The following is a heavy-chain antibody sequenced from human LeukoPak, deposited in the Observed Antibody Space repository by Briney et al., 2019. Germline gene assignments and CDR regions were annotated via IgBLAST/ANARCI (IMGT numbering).Heavy chain of an antibody. D-gene: IGHD3-22*01. CDR2: INDSAST. CDR1: SGSFSGHY. J-gene: IGHJ4*02. Sequence: SETLSLTCAVYSGSFSGHYWSWIRQPPGKGLEWIGEINDSASTNYNPSLKSRVTISLDTSKNQFSLKLSSVTAADTAVYYCARIGYDTSGYGRKMDHWGQGALVTVSS. V-gene: IGHV4-34*01. CDR3: ARIGYDTSGYGRKMDH.